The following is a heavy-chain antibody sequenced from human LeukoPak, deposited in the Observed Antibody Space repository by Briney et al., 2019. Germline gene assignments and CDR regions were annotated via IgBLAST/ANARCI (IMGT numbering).Heavy chain of an antibody. V-gene: IGHV3-23*01. CDR2: ISGSGGST. D-gene: IGHD2-2*01. CDR3: AKSALTMLHGGLH. J-gene: IGHJ4*02. Sequence: GGSLRLSCAASGFTFSSYAMSWVRQAPGKGLKSGSSISGSGGSTYYADSVKGRFTISRDNSKTTLYLQMSSLRAEDTAVYYCAKSALTMLHGGLHWGQGTLVTVSS. CDR1: GFTFSSYA.